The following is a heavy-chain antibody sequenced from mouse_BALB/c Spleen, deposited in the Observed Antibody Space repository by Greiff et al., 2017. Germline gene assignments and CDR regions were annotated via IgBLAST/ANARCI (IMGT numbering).Heavy chain of an antibody. J-gene: IGHJ4*01. V-gene: IGHV1-69*02. Sequence: QVQLKQPGAELVRPGASVKLSCKASGYTFTSYWINWVKQRPGQGLEWIGNIYPSDSYTNYNQKFKDKATLTVDKSSSTAYMQLSSPTSEDSAVYYCTRWGWLLRGYAMDYWGQGTSVTVSS. D-gene: IGHD2-3*01. CDR3: TRWGWLLRGYAMDY. CDR2: IYPSDSYT. CDR1: GYTFTSYW.